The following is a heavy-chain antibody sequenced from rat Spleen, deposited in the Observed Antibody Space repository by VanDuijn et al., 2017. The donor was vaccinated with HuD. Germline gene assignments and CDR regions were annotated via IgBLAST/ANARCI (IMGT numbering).Heavy chain of an antibody. D-gene: IGHD1-11*01. V-gene: IGHV2-19*01. Sequence: QVQLKESGPGLVQPSQTLSLTCTVSGFSLLDYSVHWVRQPPGKGLEWMGGIWGDGSTDYNSALRSRLSISRDTSKSQVFLKMNSLQTDDTAIYFCTRSYGGYTSNWFPYWGQGTLVTVSS. CDR1: GFSLLDYS. CDR3: TRSYGGYTSNWFPY. CDR2: IWGDGST. J-gene: IGHJ3*01.